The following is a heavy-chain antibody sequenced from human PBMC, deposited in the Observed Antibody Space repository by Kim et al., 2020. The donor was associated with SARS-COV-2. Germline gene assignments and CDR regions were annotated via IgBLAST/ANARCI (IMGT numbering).Heavy chain of an antibody. V-gene: IGHV3-23*01. D-gene: IGHD3-10*01. CDR3: AKGERAQYGSGYT. CDR2: ISGSGGST. CDR1: GFTFSSYA. J-gene: IGHJ4*02. Sequence: GGSLRLSCAASGFTFSSYAMSWVRQAPGKGLEWVSAISGSGGSTYYADSVKGRFTISRDNSKNTLYLQMSSLRAEDTAVYYCAKGERAQYGSGYTGGQGTLVTVSS.